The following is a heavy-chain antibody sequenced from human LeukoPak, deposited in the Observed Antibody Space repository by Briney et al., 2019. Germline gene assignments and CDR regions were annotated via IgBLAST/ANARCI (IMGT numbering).Heavy chain of an antibody. CDR1: GFTFSDYY. J-gene: IGHJ1*01. Sequence: GGSLRLSCAASGFTFSDYYMSWIRQAPGKGLEWVSAISGSGGSTYYADSVKGRFTISRDNSKNTLYLQMNSLRAEDTAVYYCAKLQKGDILTGYAPAEYFQHWGQGTLVTVSS. V-gene: IGHV3-23*01. CDR2: ISGSGGST. CDR3: AKLQKGDILTGYAPAEYFQH. D-gene: IGHD3-9*01.